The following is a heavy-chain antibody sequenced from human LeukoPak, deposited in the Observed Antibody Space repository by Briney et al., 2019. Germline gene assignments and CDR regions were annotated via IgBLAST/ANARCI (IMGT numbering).Heavy chain of an antibody. CDR3: ASLRTSYGLTGQYYFDY. V-gene: IGHV1-69*05. Sequence: SVKVSCKASGGTFSSYAISWVRQAPGQGLEWMGGIIPIFGTASYAQKFQGRVTITTDESTSTAYMELSSLRSEDTAVYYCASLRTSYGLTGQYYFDYWGQGTLVTVSS. CDR1: GGTFSSYA. J-gene: IGHJ4*02. D-gene: IGHD5-18*01. CDR2: IIPIFGTA.